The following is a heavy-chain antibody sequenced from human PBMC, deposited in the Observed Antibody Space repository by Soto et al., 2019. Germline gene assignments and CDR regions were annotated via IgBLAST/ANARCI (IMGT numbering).Heavy chain of an antibody. CDR2: IFYSGNT. D-gene: IGHD3-10*01. Sequence: SETLSLTSTVSGGSISTGYYYWSWIRQHPGKGLEWIGYIFYSGNTYYNPSLKSRVTISVDTSKNQFSLKLSSVTAADTAVYYCARVGSGISYGMDVWGQGTTVTVSS. CDR1: GGSISTGYYY. J-gene: IGHJ6*02. CDR3: ARVGSGISYGMDV. V-gene: IGHV4-31*03.